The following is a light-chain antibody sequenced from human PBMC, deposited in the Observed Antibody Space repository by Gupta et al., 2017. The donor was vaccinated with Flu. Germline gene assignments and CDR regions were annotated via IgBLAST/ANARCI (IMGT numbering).Light chain of an antibody. Sequence: EIVLTQSPGTLSLSPGERATLSCRASQSVSSSYLAWYQQKPGQAPRLLIYGASSRATGIPDRFSGSGSGTDFTLTISRLEPEDFAVYYCQQYGSSPQITFGNETRLEIK. V-gene: IGKV3-20*01. J-gene: IGKJ5*01. CDR2: GAS. CDR3: QQYGSSPQIT. CDR1: QSVSSSY.